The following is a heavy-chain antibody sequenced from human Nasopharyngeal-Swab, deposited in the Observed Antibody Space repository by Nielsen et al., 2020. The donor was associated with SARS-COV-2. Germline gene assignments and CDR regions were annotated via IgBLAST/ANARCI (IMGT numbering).Heavy chain of an antibody. J-gene: IGHJ4*02. Sequence: GESLKISCAASGFTFSSYSMNWVRQAPGKGLEWVSSISSSSSYIYYADSVKGRFTIPRDNAKNSLYLQMNSLRAEDTAVYYCARDGDYSGWELTDYWGQGTLVTVSS. CDR3: ARDGDYSGWELTDY. CDR2: ISSSSSYI. D-gene: IGHD1-26*01. CDR1: GFTFSSYS. V-gene: IGHV3-21*01.